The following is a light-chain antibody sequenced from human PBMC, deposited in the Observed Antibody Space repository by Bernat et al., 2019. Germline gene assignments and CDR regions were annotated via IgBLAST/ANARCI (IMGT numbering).Light chain of an antibody. CDR2: GAS. Sequence: ILMRQSPDTLSVSPGETATLSCRASQSVGSNLAWYQQKPGQSPRLLIYGASTRATGLAARFSGSGSGTDFTLTISSLQSEDFATYYCQQYNGWPPYTFGQGTKLHIK. J-gene: IGKJ2*01. CDR3: QQYNGWPPYT. CDR1: QSVGSN. V-gene: IGKV3-15*01.